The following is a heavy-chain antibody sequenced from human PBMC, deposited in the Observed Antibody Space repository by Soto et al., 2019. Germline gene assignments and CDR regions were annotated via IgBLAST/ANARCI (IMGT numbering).Heavy chain of an antibody. V-gene: IGHV1-18*01. J-gene: IGHJ4*02. D-gene: IGHD2-15*01. CDR2: ISAYDGNT. CDR1: GYTFTSYG. Sequence: GASVKVSCKASGYTFTSYGISWVRQAPGQGLEWMGWISAYDGNTNYAQKFQGRVTVTTDTSTSTAYMELRSLRSDDTAVYYCAREPPFTHFDYWGQGTLVTVSS. CDR3: AREPPFTHFDY.